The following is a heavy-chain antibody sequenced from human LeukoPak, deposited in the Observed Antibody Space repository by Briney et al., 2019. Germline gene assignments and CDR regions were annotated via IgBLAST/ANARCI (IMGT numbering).Heavy chain of an antibody. V-gene: IGHV3-48*03. CDR2: ISSSGSTI. D-gene: IGHD6-19*01. J-gene: IGHJ4*02. Sequence: GGSLRLSCAASGYTFSSYEMNWVRQAPGKGLEWVSYISSSGSTIYYADSVKGRFTISRDNAKNSLYLQMNSLRAEDTAVYYCARSSGWFCFDYWGQGTLVTVSS. CDR1: GYTFSSYE. CDR3: ARSSGWFCFDY.